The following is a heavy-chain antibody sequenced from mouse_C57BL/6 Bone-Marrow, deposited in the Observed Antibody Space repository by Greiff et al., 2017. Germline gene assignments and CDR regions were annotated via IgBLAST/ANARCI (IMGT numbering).Heavy chain of an antibody. CDR1: GYTFTSYW. V-gene: IGHV1-64*01. CDR3: AREWLLHFDY. CDR2: IHPNSGST. Sequence: VKLQQPGAELVKPGASVKLSCKASGYTFTSYWMHWVKQRPGQGLEWIGMIHPNSGSTNYNEKFKSKATLTVDKSSSTAYMQLSSLTSEDSAVYYCAREWLLHFDYWGQGTTLTVSS. J-gene: IGHJ2*01. D-gene: IGHD2-3*01.